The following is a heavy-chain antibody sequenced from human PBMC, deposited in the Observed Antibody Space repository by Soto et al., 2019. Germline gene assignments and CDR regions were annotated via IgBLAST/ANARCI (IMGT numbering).Heavy chain of an antibody. J-gene: IGHJ4*02. D-gene: IGHD1-26*01. V-gene: IGHV4-39*01. CDR3: ATHGRPVYEWEPWDSFDY. Sequence: QLQLQESGPGLVKPSETLSLTCTVSGGSISSSSYYWGWIRQPPGKGLEWIGSIYYSGSTYYNPSRKSRVTLSVDTSKTQFSLKLSSVTAADTAVYYCATHGRPVYEWEPWDSFDYWGQGTLVTVAS. CDR2: IYYSGST. CDR1: GGSISSSSYY.